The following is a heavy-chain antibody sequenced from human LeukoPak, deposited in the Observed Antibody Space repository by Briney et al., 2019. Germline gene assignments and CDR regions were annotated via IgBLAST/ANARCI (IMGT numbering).Heavy chain of an antibody. CDR2: ISAYNGNT. D-gene: IGHD3-3*01. J-gene: IGHJ4*02. Sequence: ASVKVSCKASGYTFTSYGISWVRQAPGQGPEWMGWISAYNGNTNYAQKLQGRVTMTTDTSTSTAYMELRSLRSDDTAVYYCARAVLDFWSGYASLDYFDYWGQGTLVTVSS. V-gene: IGHV1-18*04. CDR3: ARAVLDFWSGYASLDYFDY. CDR1: GYTFTSYG.